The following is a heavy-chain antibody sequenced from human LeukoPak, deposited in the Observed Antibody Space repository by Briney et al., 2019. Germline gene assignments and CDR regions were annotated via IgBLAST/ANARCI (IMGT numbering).Heavy chain of an antibody. D-gene: IGHD6-13*01. CDR1: GGSISSYY. CDR2: IYNSGST. CDR3: ARSAFLVTAPGLYYFDY. V-gene: IGHV4-4*07. J-gene: IGHJ4*02. Sequence: PSETLSLTCTVSGGSISSYYWSWIRQPAGKGLEWIGHIYNSGSTNYNPSLKGRVIMSVATSKNQFSLHLSSVTAADTAVYYCARSAFLVTAPGLYYFDYWGQGTLVAVSS.